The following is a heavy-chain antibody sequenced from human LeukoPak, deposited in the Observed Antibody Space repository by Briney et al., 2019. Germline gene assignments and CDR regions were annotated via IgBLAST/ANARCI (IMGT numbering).Heavy chain of an antibody. V-gene: IGHV4-34*01. D-gene: IGHD3-10*01. J-gene: IGHJ4*02. CDR3: ARGRYYGSGSYPVDY. Sequence: SETLSLTCAVYGGSFSGYYWSWIRQPPGKGLEWIGEINRSGSTNYNPSLKSRVTISVDTSKNQFSLKLSSVTAADTAVYYCARGRYYGSGSYPVDYWGQGTLVTVSS. CDR2: INRSGST. CDR1: GGSFSGYY.